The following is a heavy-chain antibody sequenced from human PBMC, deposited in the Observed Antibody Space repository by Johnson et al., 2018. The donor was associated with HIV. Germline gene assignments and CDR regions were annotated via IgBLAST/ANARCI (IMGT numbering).Heavy chain of an antibody. Sequence: VQLVESGGGVVQPGGSLRLSCAASGFTVSSNYMSWVRQAPGKGLEWVSVIYSGGSTYYTDSVKGRFTISRDNSKNTLYLQMNSLRAEDTAVYYCARGVSPERQAGPDAFDIWGQGTMVTVSS. CDR3: ARGVSPERQAGPDAFDI. D-gene: IGHD1-14*01. V-gene: IGHV3-66*02. CDR2: IYSGGST. CDR1: GFTVSSNY. J-gene: IGHJ3*02.